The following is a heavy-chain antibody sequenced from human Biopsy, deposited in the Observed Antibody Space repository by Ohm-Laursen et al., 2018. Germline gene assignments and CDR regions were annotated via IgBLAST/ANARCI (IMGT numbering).Heavy chain of an antibody. Sequence: SQTLSLTCTVSGVSISVDGYYWAWIRQLPGKGLDWIGYIYHSGTTYYNPSLKSRLTMSVDTSKNEFSLRLSSVTAADTAVYYCARHAPSYSGSYWRYFDLWGRGTLVTVSS. V-gene: IGHV4-31*03. CDR1: GVSISVDGYY. CDR3: ARHAPSYSGSYWRYFDL. J-gene: IGHJ2*01. CDR2: IYHSGTT. D-gene: IGHD1-26*01.